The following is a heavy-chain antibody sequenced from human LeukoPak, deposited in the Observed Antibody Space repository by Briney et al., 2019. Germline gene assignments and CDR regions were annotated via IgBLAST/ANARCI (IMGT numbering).Heavy chain of an antibody. CDR2: ISSSGSTI. V-gene: IGHV3-11*01. CDR3: AREGSSWYILFDY. Sequence: GGSLRLSCAASGFTFSSYAMSWIRQAPGKRLEWVSYISSSGSTIYYADSVKGRFTISRDNAKNSLYLQMNSLRAEDTAVYYCAREGSSWYILFDYWGQGTLVTVSS. J-gene: IGHJ4*02. D-gene: IGHD6-13*01. CDR1: GFTFSSYA.